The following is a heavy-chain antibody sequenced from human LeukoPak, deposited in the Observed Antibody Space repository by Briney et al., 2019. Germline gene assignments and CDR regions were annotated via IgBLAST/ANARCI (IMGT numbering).Heavy chain of an antibody. V-gene: IGHV4-4*07. Sequence: SETLSLTCTVSGGSINNFCWSWIRQAAGKGLEWIGRIHSSGDTNYDPSLKSRVTMSVATSKNQFSLRLNSVTAADTAVYYCARGTHPYGAYVGLDYWGQGTLVTVSS. CDR3: ARGTHPYGAYVGLDY. CDR1: GGSINNFC. CDR2: IHSSGDT. J-gene: IGHJ4*02. D-gene: IGHD4-17*01.